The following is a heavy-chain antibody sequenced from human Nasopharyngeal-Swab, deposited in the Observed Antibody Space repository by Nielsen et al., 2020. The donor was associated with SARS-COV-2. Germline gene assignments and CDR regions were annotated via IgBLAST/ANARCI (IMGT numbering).Heavy chain of an antibody. V-gene: IGHV3-30-3*01. CDR1: GFTFSSYA. CDR2: ISYDGSNK. J-gene: IGHJ4*02. CDR3: ARGRIGCGGDCPDAEIDY. Sequence: GSLRLSCAASGFTFSSYAMHWVRQAPGKGLEWVAVISYDGSNKYYADSVKGRFTISRDNSKNTLYLQMNSLRAEDTAVYYCARGRIGCGGDCPDAEIDYWGQGTLVTVSS. D-gene: IGHD2-21*02.